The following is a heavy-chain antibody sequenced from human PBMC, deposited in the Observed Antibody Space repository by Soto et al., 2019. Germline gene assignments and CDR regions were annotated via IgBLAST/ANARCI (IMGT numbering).Heavy chain of an antibody. V-gene: IGHV3-30*18. J-gene: IGHJ4*02. CDR3: AKSHYYGSGSYESDY. CDR2: ISYDGSNK. Sequence: GGSLRLSCAASGFTFSSYGMHWVRQAPGKGLEWVAVISYDGSNKYYADSVKGRFTISRDNSKNTLYLQMNSLRAEDTAVYYCAKSHYYGSGSYESDYWGQGTLVTVSS. D-gene: IGHD3-10*01. CDR1: GFTFSSYG.